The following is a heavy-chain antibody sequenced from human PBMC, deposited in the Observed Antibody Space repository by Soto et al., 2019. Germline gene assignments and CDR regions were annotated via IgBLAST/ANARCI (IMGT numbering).Heavy chain of an antibody. CDR3: ARGRSYYDSSGYHNWFDP. CDR1: GGSFSGYY. V-gene: IGHV4-34*01. CDR2: INHSGST. Sequence: PSETLSLTCAVSGGSFSGYYWSWIRQPPGKGLEWIGEINHSGSTNYNPSLKSRVTISVDTSKNQFSLKLSSVTAADTAVYYCARGRSYYDSSGYHNWFDPWGQGTQVTVSS. D-gene: IGHD3-22*01. J-gene: IGHJ5*02.